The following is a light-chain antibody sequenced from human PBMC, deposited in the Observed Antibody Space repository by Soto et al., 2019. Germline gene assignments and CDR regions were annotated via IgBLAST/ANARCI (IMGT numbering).Light chain of an antibody. Sequence: QSALTHPPSASGSPGQSVTISCTGTSSDVGGYNYVSWYQQHPGKAPKLMIYEVSKRPSGVPDRFSGSKSGNTASLTVSGLQAEDEADYYCSSYAGSTNLVFGGGTKLTVL. J-gene: IGLJ2*01. CDR2: EVS. CDR3: SSYAGSTNLV. CDR1: SSDVGGYNY. V-gene: IGLV2-8*01.